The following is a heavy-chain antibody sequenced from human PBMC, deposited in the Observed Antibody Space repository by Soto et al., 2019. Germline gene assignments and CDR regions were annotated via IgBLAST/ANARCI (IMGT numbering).Heavy chain of an antibody. J-gene: IGHJ4*02. CDR2: VKQDGSAT. Sequence: GGSLRLSCAASGFTFSSCWMSWVRQAPGKGLEWVANVKQDGSATYYVDSVRGRFTISRDNAKNSLYLQMNSLRAEDTAVYYCATSAAAPGNYWGQGTLVTVSS. CDR3: ATSAAAPGNY. V-gene: IGHV3-7*01. CDR1: GFTFSSCW. D-gene: IGHD6-13*01.